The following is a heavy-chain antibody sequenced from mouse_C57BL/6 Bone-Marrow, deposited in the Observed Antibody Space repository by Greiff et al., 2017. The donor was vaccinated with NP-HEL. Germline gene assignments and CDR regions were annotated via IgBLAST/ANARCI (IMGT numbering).Heavy chain of an antibody. J-gene: IGHJ2*01. V-gene: IGHV5-17*01. Sequence: EVNVVESGGGLVKPGGSLKLSCAASGFTFSDYGMHWVRQAPEKGLEWVAYISSGSSTIYYADTVKGRSTISRDNAKNTLFLQMTSLRSEDTAMYYCARPNYYYGSSSYFDYWGQGTTLTVSS. CDR2: ISSGSSTI. D-gene: IGHD1-1*01. CDR1: GFTFSDYG. CDR3: ARPNYYYGSSSYFDY.